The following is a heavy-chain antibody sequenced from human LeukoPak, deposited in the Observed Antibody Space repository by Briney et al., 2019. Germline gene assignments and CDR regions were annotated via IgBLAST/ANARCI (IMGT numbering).Heavy chain of an antibody. CDR2: ISYDGSNK. CDR1: GFTFSSYG. D-gene: IGHD6-19*01. CDR3: AKDGVEQWLVLHLFDY. V-gene: IGHV3-30*18. J-gene: IGHJ4*02. Sequence: GGSLRLSCAASGFTFSSYGMHWVRQAPGKGLEWVAVISYDGSNKYYADSVKGRFTISRDNSKNTLYLQMNSLRAEDTAVYYCAKDGVEQWLVLHLFDYWGQGTLVTVSS.